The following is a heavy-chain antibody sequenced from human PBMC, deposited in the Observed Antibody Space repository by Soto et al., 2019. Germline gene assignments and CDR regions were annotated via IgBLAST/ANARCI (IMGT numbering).Heavy chain of an antibody. J-gene: IGHJ4*02. D-gene: IGHD1-26*01. CDR2: IRGYSGNT. V-gene: IGHV1-18*01. CDR1: GYTFTSYG. CDR3: ATLFGGSYFAY. Sequence: QVHLVQSGAAVKKPGASVKVSCKASGYTFTSYGINWVRQAPGQGLEWMGWIRGYSGNTEYAQKFQGRVTSTTDTSTSTAYMEVRSLRSDDTAVYYCATLFGGSYFAYWGQGILVAVSS.